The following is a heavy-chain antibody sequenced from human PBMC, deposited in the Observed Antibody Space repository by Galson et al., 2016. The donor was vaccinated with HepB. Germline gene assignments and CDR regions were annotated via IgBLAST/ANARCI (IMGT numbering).Heavy chain of an antibody. CDR2: ISGSGGST. D-gene: IGHD3-3*01. CDR3: AKAVTRDTIFGVVTGKEGAHYGMDV. CDR1: GFIFSNYA. V-gene: IGHV3-23*01. Sequence: SLRLSCAASGFIFSNYAMSWVRQVPGKGLEWVSAISGSGGSTHYADSVKGWFTISRDNSKNTLYLQMNSLRAEDTAVYYCAKAVTRDTIFGVVTGKEGAHYGMDVWGQGTTVTVSS. J-gene: IGHJ6*02.